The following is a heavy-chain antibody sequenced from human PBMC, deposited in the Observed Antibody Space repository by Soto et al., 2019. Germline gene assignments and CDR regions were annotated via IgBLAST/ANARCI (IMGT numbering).Heavy chain of an antibody. CDR2: FYYSGGA. D-gene: IGHD3-22*01. CDR3: ARLVVVMNDWDFDL. V-gene: IGHV4-59*01. CDR1: GGSISSFY. Sequence: QVQLQESGPGLVKSSETLSLTCSVSGGSISSFYWSWIRQPPGKGLEWIGYFYYSGGANYNPSLKSRVTIPADTSKNQFSVSLNSVTAADTAVYFCARLVVVMNDWDFDLWGRGTLVTVAS. J-gene: IGHJ2*01.